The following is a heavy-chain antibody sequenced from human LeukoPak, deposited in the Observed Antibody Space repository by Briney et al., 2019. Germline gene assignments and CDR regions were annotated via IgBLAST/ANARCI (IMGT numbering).Heavy chain of an antibody. Sequence: GGALRLSFAASGFTFSSYAMSWVPQAPGKGLEVVSAISGSGGSTYYADSVKGRFTISRDNSKNTLYLQMNSLRAEDTAVYYCAKDPYYDILTGHPGFDPWGQGTLVTVSS. D-gene: IGHD3-9*01. CDR1: GFTFSSYA. V-gene: IGHV3-23*01. CDR3: AKDPYYDILTGHPGFDP. J-gene: IGHJ5*02. CDR2: ISGSGGST.